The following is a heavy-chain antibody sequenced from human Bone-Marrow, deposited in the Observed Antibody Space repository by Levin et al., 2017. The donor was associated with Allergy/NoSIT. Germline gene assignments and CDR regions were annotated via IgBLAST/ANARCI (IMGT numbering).Heavy chain of an antibody. V-gene: IGHV2-70*01. CDR3: ARASVYSTGYRAVDI. CDR1: GFSLNTSGMC. CDR2: IDWDDDK. J-gene: IGHJ3*02. Sequence: SGPTLVKPTQTLTLTCTFSGFSLNTSGMCVSWIRQPPGKALEWLALIDWDDDKYYSTSLKSRLTISKDSSKTQVVLTMTNMDPVDTATYYCARASVYSTGYRAVDIWGQGTVATVSS. D-gene: IGHD6-19*01.